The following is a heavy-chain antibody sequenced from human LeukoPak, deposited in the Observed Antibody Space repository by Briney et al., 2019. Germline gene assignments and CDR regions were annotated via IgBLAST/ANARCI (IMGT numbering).Heavy chain of an antibody. CDR1: GFTFSSYW. J-gene: IGHJ4*02. V-gene: IGHV3-74*01. CDR2: INSDGSST. D-gene: IGHD2-15*01. CDR3: AKVGILAANGY. Sequence: PGGSLRLSCAASGFTFSSYWMHWVRQAPGKGLVWVSRINSDGSSTSYADSVKGRFTISRDNAKNTLYLQMNSLRAEDTAVYYCAKVGILAANGYWGQGTLVTVSS.